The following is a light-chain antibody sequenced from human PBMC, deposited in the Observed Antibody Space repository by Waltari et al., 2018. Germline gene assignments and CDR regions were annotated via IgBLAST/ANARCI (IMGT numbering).Light chain of an antibody. CDR1: QSISSY. J-gene: IGKJ4*01. CDR3: QQSYSTLT. Sequence: IQMTQSPSSLSASVGARVSITCRASQSISSYLTWYQQKPGKAPKLLIYAASSLQSGVPSRFSGSGSGTDFTLTISSLQPEDFATYDCQQSYSTLTFGGGTKVEIK. V-gene: IGKV1-39*01. CDR2: AAS.